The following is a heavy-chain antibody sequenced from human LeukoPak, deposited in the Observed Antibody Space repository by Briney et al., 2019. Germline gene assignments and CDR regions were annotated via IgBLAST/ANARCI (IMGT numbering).Heavy chain of an antibody. CDR3: ARCSRYCSSTSCYYYYMDV. J-gene: IGHJ6*03. CDR1: GGSVSSYY. D-gene: IGHD2-2*01. V-gene: IGHV4-4*07. CDR2: IYTSGST. Sequence: PSETLSLTCTVSGGSVSSYYWSWIRQPAGKGLEWIGRIYTSGSTNYNPSLKSRVTMSVDTSKNQFSLKLSSVTAADTAVYYCARCSRYCSSTSCYYYYMDVWGKGTTVTISS.